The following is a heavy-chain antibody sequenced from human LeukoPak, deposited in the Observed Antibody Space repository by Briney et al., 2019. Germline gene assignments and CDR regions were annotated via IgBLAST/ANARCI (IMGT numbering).Heavy chain of an antibody. CDR2: IKQDGSEK. Sequence: GGSLRLSCAASGFAFSSYWMSWVRQAPGKGLEWVANIKQDGSEKYYVDSVKGRFTISRDNAKNSLYLQMNSLRAEDTAVYYCARDGAGIAAAGYGMDVWGQGTTVTVSS. CDR3: ARDGAGIAAAGYGMDV. J-gene: IGHJ6*02. CDR1: GFAFSSYW. D-gene: IGHD6-25*01. V-gene: IGHV3-7*01.